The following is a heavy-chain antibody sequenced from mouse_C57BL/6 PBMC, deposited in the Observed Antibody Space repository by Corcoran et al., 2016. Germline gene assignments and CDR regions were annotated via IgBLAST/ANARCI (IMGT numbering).Heavy chain of an antibody. CDR3: ARKYGSSYWYFDV. CDR1: GYSFTDYY. V-gene: IGHV1-26*01. D-gene: IGHD1-1*01. J-gene: IGHJ1*03. CDR2: INPNNGGT. Sequence: EVQLQQSAPELVKPGASVKISCKVSGYSFTDYYMHWVKQSHGKSLEWIGDINPNNGGTSYNQKFKGKATLTVDKSSSTAYMELRSLTSEDSAVYYCARKYGSSYWYFDVWGTGTTVTVSS.